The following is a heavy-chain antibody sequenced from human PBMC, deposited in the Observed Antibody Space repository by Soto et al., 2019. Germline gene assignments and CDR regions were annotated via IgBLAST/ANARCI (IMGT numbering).Heavy chain of an antibody. CDR1: GGTFSSYT. J-gene: IGHJ4*02. CDR2: IIPILGIA. CDR3: ARGGSRWAPLDY. D-gene: IGHD6-13*01. V-gene: IGHV1-69*02. Sequence: QVQLVQSGAEVKKPGSSVKVSCKASGGTFSSYTISWVRQAPGQGLEWMGRIIPILGIANYAQKFQGRVTITADKSTSTAYMELSSLRSEDTAVYYCARGGSRWAPLDYWGQGTLVTVSS.